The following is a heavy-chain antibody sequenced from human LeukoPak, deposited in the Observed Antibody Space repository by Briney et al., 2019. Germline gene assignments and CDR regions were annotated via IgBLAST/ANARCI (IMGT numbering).Heavy chain of an antibody. D-gene: IGHD6-19*01. CDR1: GFTFSSYS. V-gene: IGHV3-48*01. CDR3: ARGSRDSGWYMEAWFDP. Sequence: GGSLRLSCAAPGFTFSSYSMNWVRQAPGKGLEWVSYISSSSSTIYYADSVKGRFTISRDNAKNSLYLQTNSLRAEDTAVYYCARGSRDSGWYMEAWFDPWGQGTLVTVSS. CDR2: ISSSSSTI. J-gene: IGHJ5*02.